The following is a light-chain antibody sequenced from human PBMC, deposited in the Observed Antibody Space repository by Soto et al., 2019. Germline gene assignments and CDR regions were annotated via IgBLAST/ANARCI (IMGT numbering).Light chain of an antibody. CDR2: GAS. CDR1: QIVYNGY. J-gene: IGKJ1*01. CDR3: QQYVSSPRT. Sequence: EIVLTQSPGTLSLSPGERATLSCRASQIVYNGYLAWYQQKPGQPPRLLIYGASSRATGIPDRFSGSGSGTDFTLTINRLQPEDFAVYYCQQYVSSPRTFGQGTRVEIK. V-gene: IGKV3-20*01.